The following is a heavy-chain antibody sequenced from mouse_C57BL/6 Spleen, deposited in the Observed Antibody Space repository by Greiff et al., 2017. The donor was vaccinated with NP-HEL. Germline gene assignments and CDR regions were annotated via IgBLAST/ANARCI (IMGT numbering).Heavy chain of an antibody. Sequence: DVQLVESGGGLVKPGGSLKLSCAASGFTFSSYAMSWVRQTPEKRLEWVATISDGGSYTYYPDNVKGRFTISRDNAKNNLYLQMSHLKSEDTAMYYCARDRDYYGSSDWYFDVWGTGTTVTVSS. D-gene: IGHD1-1*01. CDR3: ARDRDYYGSSDWYFDV. J-gene: IGHJ1*03. CDR2: ISDGGSYT. V-gene: IGHV5-4*01. CDR1: GFTFSSYA.